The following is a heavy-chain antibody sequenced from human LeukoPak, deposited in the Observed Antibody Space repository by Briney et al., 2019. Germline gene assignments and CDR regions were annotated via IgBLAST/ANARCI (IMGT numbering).Heavy chain of an antibody. V-gene: IGHV3-23*01. CDR1: GFTFSSYG. CDR2: ISGSGSST. Sequence: LPGGSLRLSCAASGFTFSSYGMSWVRQAPGKGLEWVSSISGSGSSTYYADSVKGRFTISRDNSKNTLYLQMNSLRAEDTAVYYCVKGVGYCSGGSCQQFDYWGQGTLVTVSS. J-gene: IGHJ4*02. D-gene: IGHD2-15*01. CDR3: VKGVGYCSGGSCQQFDY.